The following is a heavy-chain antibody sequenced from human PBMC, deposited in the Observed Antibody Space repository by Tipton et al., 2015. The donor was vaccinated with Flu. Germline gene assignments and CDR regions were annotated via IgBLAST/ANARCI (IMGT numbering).Heavy chain of an antibody. CDR2: IYYSGST. CDR3: ARTPWGLRVSLYTFWFDP. V-gene: IGHV4-59*08. J-gene: IGHJ5*02. CDR1: GGSISSYY. Sequence: TLSLTCTVSGGSISSYYWSWIRQPPGKGLEWIGYIYYSGSTNYNPSLKSRVTISVDTSKNQFSLKLSSVTAADTAVYYCARTPWGLRVSLYTFWFDPWGQGTLVTVSS. D-gene: IGHD1-26*01.